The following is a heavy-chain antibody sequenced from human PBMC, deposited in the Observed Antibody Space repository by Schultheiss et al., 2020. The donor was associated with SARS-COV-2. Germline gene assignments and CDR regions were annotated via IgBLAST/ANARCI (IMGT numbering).Heavy chain of an antibody. CDR1: GGTFSSYA. CDR2: IIPIFGTA. V-gene: IGHV1-69*13. Sequence: SVKVSCKASGGTFSSYAISWVRQAPGQGLEWMGGIIPIFGTANYAQKFQGRVMITADESTSTAYMELSSLRSEDTAVYYCARDPGDYNAFDIWGQGTMVTVSS. D-gene: IGHD4-17*01. J-gene: IGHJ3*02. CDR3: ARDPGDYNAFDI.